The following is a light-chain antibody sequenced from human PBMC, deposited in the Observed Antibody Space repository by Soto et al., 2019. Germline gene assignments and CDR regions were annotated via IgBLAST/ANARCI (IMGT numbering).Light chain of an antibody. CDR3: QQRSNWPFT. J-gene: IGKJ5*01. CDR2: DAS. CDR1: QSVSSY. Sequence: EIVLTPSPATLSFSPREKATLSCRASQSVSSYLAWYQQKPGQAPRLLIYDASNRATGIPARFSGSGSGTNFTLTISSLEPEDFAVYYCQQRSNWPFTFGQGTRLEIK. V-gene: IGKV3-11*01.